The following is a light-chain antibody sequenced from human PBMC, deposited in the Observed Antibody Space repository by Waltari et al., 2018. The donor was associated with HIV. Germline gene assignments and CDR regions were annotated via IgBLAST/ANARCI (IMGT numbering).Light chain of an antibody. CDR3: QQYSAFPWT. CDR2: RAS. Sequence: DIQMTQSLSTLSASMGDRVSITCRASQSISNWLAWYQQKPGQAPKLLIDRASTLESGVPSRFSGSGSATEVTLTINNLQPDDFATYDCQQYSAFPWTFGQGAKVEIK. J-gene: IGKJ1*01. V-gene: IGKV1-5*03. CDR1: QSISNW.